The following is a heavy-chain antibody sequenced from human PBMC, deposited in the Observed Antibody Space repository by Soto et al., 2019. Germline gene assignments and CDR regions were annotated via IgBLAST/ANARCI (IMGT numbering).Heavy chain of an antibody. CDR2: INSDGSSR. V-gene: IGHV3-74*01. CDR1: GFTFTNYW. J-gene: IGHJ6*04. CDR3: ARGVRNYYGMDV. Sequence: GGSLRLSCAASGFTFTNYWMHWVRQAPGRGLVWVSRINSDGSSRFYADSVKGRFTISRDNAENTVYLQMNSLRAEGTAVYYCARGVRNYYGMDVWGEGIPVTVYS.